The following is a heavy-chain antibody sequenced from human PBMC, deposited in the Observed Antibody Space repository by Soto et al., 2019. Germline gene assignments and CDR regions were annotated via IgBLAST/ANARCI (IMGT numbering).Heavy chain of an antibody. D-gene: IGHD2-15*01. CDR3: ARSLGYCSGGSCYPENWFDP. CDR2: IYYSGST. Sequence: SETLSLTCTVSGGSISSYYWSWIRQPPGKGLEWIGYIYYSGSTNYNPSLKSRVTISVDTSKNQFSLKLSSVTAADTAVYYCARSLGYCSGGSCYPENWFDPWGQGTLVTVSS. V-gene: IGHV4-59*01. J-gene: IGHJ5*02. CDR1: GGSISSYY.